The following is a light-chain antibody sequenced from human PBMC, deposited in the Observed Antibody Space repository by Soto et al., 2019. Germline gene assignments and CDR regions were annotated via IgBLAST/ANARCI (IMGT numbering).Light chain of an antibody. CDR2: EVS. CDR1: SGDVGGYNY. V-gene: IGLV2-14*01. J-gene: IGLJ1*01. CDR3: SSYTSSSTYV. Sequence: QSVLTQPASVSGSPGQAITISCTGTSGDVGGYNYVSWYQQHPGKAPKLMIYEVSNRPSGVSNRFSGSKSDNTASLTISGLQAEDEADYYCSSYTSSSTYVFGTGTKLTVL.